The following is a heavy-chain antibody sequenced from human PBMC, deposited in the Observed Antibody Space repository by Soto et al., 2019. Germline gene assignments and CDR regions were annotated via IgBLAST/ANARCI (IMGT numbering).Heavy chain of an antibody. CDR3: ARPLSDYDFWSGYSNWFDP. CDR2: IYYSGST. Sequence: SETLSLTCTVSGGSISSSSYYWGWIRQPPGKGLEWIGSIYYSGSTYYNPSLKSRVTISVDTSKTQFSLKLSSVTAADTAVYYCARPLSDYDFWSGYSNWFDPWGQGTLVTVSS. J-gene: IGHJ5*02. CDR1: GGSISSSSYY. D-gene: IGHD3-3*01. V-gene: IGHV4-39*01.